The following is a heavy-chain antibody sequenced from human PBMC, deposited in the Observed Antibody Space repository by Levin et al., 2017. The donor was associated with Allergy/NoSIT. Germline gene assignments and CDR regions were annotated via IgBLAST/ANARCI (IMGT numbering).Heavy chain of an antibody. Sequence: GESLKISCAASGFTFSSYGMHWVRQAPGKGLEWVAVISYDGSNKYYADSVKGRFTISRDNSKNTLYLQMNSLRAEDTAVYYCANEYYYGSGSYYNKDPFDYWGQGTLVTVSS. CDR1: GFTFSSYG. V-gene: IGHV3-30*18. CDR3: ANEYYYGSGSYYNKDPFDY. CDR2: ISYDGSNK. J-gene: IGHJ4*02. D-gene: IGHD3-10*01.